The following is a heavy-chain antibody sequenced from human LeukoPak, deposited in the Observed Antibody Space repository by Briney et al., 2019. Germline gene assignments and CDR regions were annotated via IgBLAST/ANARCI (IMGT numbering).Heavy chain of an antibody. D-gene: IGHD3-10*01. Sequence: PSETLSLTCAVYGGSFSGYYWSWIRQPPGKGLEWIGEINHSGSTNYNPSLKSRVTISVDTSKNQFSLKLSSVTAADTAVYYCARSRGRTWTEYWGQGTLVTVSS. CDR2: INHSGST. V-gene: IGHV4-34*01. CDR1: GGSFSGYY. CDR3: ARSRGRTWTEY. J-gene: IGHJ4*02.